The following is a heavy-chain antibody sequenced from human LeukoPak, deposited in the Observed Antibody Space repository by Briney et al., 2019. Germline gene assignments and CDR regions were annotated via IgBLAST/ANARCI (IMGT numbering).Heavy chain of an antibody. CDR3: AKSAPDVGKILLPSD. CDR2: IYENGGTT. Sequence: GGSLRLSCVGSGFTFRSHAMSWVRQAPEKGLEFVSGIYENGGTTYYADSVKGRFSISRDNSKNTLYLQMDSLRGEDTAVYYCAKSAPDVGKILLPSDWGQGTLVTVSS. V-gene: IGHV3-23*01. D-gene: IGHD2-21*02. CDR1: GFTFRSHA. J-gene: IGHJ4*02.